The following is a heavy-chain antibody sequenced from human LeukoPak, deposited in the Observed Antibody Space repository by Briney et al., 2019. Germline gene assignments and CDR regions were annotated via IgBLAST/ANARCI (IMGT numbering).Heavy chain of an antibody. CDR3: AREVTTVVTYDAFDI. V-gene: IGHV3-11*01. CDR2: ISSSGSTI. CDR1: GFTFSDYY. D-gene: IGHD4-23*01. J-gene: IGHJ3*02. Sequence: PGGSLRLSCAASGFTFSDYYMSWIRQAPGRGLEWVSYISSSGSTIYYADSVKGRFTISRDNAKNSLYLQMNSLRAEDTAMYYCAREVTTVVTYDAFDIWGQGTMVTVSS.